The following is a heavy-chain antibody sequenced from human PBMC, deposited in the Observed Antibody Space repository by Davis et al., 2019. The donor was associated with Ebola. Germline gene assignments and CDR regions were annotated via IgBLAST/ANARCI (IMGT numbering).Heavy chain of an antibody. D-gene: IGHD6-19*01. CDR2: IYYSGST. CDR3: ARPHSSGFWYFDL. V-gene: IGHV4-39*01. CDR1: GGSISSSSYY. J-gene: IGHJ2*01. Sequence: PGGSLRLSCTVSGGSISSSSYYWGWIRQPPGKGLEWIGSIYYSGSTYYNPSLKSRVTISVDTSKNQFSLKLSSVTAADTAVYYCARPHSSGFWYFDLWGRGTLVTVSS.